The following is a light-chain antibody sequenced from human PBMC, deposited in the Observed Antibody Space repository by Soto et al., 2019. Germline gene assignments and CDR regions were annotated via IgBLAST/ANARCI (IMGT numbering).Light chain of an antibody. CDR2: DVT. CDR3: CSYAGTFINYV. V-gene: IGLV2-11*01. J-gene: IGLJ1*01. Sequence: QSALTQPRSVSGSPGQSVTISCTGTSSDVGGYNYVSWYQQHPGKAPKLMIYDVTKRPSGVPDRFSGSKSGNTASLTISGLQAEDEADYYCCSYAGTFINYVFGTGTKGTVL. CDR1: SSDVGGYNY.